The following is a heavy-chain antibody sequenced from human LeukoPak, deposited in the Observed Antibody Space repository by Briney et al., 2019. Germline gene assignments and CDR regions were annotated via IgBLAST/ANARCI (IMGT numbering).Heavy chain of an antibody. J-gene: IGHJ4*02. CDR1: GFTFSSYG. Sequence: PGRSLRLSCAASGFTFSSYGMHWVRQAPGKGLEWVAVIWYDGSNKYYADSVKGRFTISRDNSKNSLYLQMNSLRAEDTAVYYCASPAGGYYLSYFDYWGQGTLVTVSS. V-gene: IGHV3-33*01. CDR2: IWYDGSNK. D-gene: IGHD3-22*01. CDR3: ASPAGGYYLSYFDY.